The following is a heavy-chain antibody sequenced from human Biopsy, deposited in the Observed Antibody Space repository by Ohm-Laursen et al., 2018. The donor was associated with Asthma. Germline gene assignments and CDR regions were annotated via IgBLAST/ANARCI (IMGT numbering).Heavy chain of an antibody. J-gene: IGHJ5*02. Sequence: SVKVSCKASGDSFSNYAISWVRQAPGQGLEWMGGLIPVLGTPDHAQMFEGRVTITADESTSTAYMELSSLRSEDTAVYYCARADRYYYDSSGYTEWFDPWGQGKPVTVSS. V-gene: IGHV1-69*13. CDR1: GDSFSNYA. CDR3: ARADRYYYDSSGYTEWFDP. CDR2: LIPVLGTP. D-gene: IGHD3-22*01.